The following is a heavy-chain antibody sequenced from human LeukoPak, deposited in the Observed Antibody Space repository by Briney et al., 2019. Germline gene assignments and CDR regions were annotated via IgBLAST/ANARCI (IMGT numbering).Heavy chain of an antibody. Sequence: ASVKVSCKVSGYILTELSMHWVRQAPGKGLEWMERFDPEDGETIYAQNFQGRVTMTEDTSTDTTYMELSSLRSEDTAVYYCARWVTYYYDSSGYYQDYWGQGTLVTVSS. D-gene: IGHD3-22*01. V-gene: IGHV1-24*01. CDR1: GYILTELS. J-gene: IGHJ4*02. CDR2: FDPEDGET. CDR3: ARWVTYYYDSSGYYQDY.